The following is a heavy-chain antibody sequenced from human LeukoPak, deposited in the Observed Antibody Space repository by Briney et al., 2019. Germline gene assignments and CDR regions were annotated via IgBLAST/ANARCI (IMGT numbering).Heavy chain of an antibody. CDR2: ISGSSGLT. J-gene: IGHJ4*02. CDR3: AREIAAAAHY. V-gene: IGHV3-23*01. D-gene: IGHD6-13*01. CDR1: GFTFSNYA. Sequence: GGSLRLSCAASGFTFSNYAMSWVRQAPGRGLEWVSAISGSSGLTYYADSVKGRFTISRDNSKNTLFLQMNSLRAEDTAVYYCAREIAAAAHYWGQGTLVTVSS.